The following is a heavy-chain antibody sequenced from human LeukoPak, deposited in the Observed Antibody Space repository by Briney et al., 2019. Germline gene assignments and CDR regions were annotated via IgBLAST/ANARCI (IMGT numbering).Heavy chain of an antibody. V-gene: IGHV1-18*01. CDR3: ARDVTGTTDYYYYYMDV. CDR1: GYTFTSYG. Sequence: GASVKHSCKASGYTFTSYGISWVRQAPGQGLEWMGWISAYNGNTNYAQKLQGRVTMTTDTSTSTAYMELKSLRSDDTAVYYCARDVTGTTDYYYYYMDVWGKGTTVTVSS. J-gene: IGHJ6*03. CDR2: ISAYNGNT. D-gene: IGHD1-7*01.